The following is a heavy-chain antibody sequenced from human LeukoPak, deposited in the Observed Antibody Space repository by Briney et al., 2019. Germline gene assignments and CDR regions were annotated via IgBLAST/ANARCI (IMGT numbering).Heavy chain of an antibody. J-gene: IGHJ4*02. V-gene: IGHV3-30-3*01. CDR2: ISHDGNTG. Sequence: QPGGSLRLSCAASKFMFSAYNMHWVRQVPGKGLEWLAIISHDGNTGHYADSVKGRFTTSRDNSKDTVDLQMNSLRADDTAVYYCARDFNWAFDYWGQGTLVTVSS. CDR1: KFMFSAYN. CDR3: ARDFNWAFDY. D-gene: IGHD3-16*01.